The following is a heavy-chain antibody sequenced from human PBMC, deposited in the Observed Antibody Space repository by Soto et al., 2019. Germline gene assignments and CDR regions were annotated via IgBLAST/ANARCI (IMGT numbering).Heavy chain of an antibody. CDR2: IIPIFGTA. Sequence: SVKVSCKASGGTFSSYAISWVRQAPGQGLEWMGGIIPIFGTANYAQKFQGRVTITADESTSTAYMELSSLRSEDTAVYYCARDRGGQWMVRDYYGMDVWGQGTTVTVSS. J-gene: IGHJ6*02. D-gene: IGHD6-19*01. V-gene: IGHV1-69*13. CDR3: ARDRGGQWMVRDYYGMDV. CDR1: GGTFSSYA.